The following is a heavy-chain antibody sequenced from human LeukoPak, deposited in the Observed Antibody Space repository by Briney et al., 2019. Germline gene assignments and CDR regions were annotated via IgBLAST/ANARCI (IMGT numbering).Heavy chain of an antibody. CDR2: ISGSGGST. CDR1: GFTFSSYA. V-gene: IGHV3-23*01. Sequence: GGSLRLSCAASGFTFSSYAMSWVRQAPGKGLEWVSAISGSGGSTYYADSVKGRFTISRDNSKNTLYLQMNSLRADDTAVYYCAKSRIPAAFFYYFDYWGQGTLVTVSS. J-gene: IGHJ4*02. CDR3: AKSRIPAAFFYYFDY. D-gene: IGHD2-2*01.